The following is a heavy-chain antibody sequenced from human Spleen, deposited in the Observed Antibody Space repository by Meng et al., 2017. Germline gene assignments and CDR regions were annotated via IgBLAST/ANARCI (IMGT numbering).Heavy chain of an antibody. D-gene: IGHD2-2*01. J-gene: IGHJ5*02. Sequence: QPPQWAPGLLMPSETLSSPYPGSCGCLLGYSWRWIRQPPGKGLEWIGSIYYSGSTYYNPSLKSRVTISVDTSKNQFSLKLSSVTAADTAVYYCARVGDIVVVPAASNWFDPWGQGTLVTVSS. CDR1: CGCLLGYS. CDR2: IYYSGST. CDR3: ARVGDIVVVPAASNWFDP. V-gene: IGHV4-34*01.